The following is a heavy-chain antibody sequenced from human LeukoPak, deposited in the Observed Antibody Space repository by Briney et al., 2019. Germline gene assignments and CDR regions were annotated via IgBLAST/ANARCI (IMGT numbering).Heavy chain of an antibody. D-gene: IGHD5-18*01. CDR2: ISGSGGST. CDR3: AKDARRGYSYGYGPSFDY. J-gene: IGHJ4*02. CDR1: GFTFSSFA. V-gene: IGHV3-23*01. Sequence: GGSLRLSCPASGFTFSSFAMSWVRQAPGKGLEWVSAISGSGGSTYYADSVKGRFTISRDNSKNTLYLQMNSLRAEDTAVYYCAKDARRGYSYGYGPSFDYWGQGTLVTVSS.